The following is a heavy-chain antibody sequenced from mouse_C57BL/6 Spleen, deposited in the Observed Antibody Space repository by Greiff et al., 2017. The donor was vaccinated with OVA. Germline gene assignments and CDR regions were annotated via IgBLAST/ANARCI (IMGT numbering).Heavy chain of an antibody. CDR2: IRLKSDNYAT. D-gene: IGHD2-4*01. Sequence: EVKVEESGGGLVQPGGSMKLSCVASGFTFSNYWMNWVRQSPEKGLEWVAQIRLKSDNYATHYAESVKGRFTISRDDSKSSVYLQMNNLRAEDTGIYYCTVSTMITTEGFDYWGQGTTLTVSS. V-gene: IGHV6-3*01. CDR3: TVSTMITTEGFDY. CDR1: GFTFSNYW. J-gene: IGHJ2*01.